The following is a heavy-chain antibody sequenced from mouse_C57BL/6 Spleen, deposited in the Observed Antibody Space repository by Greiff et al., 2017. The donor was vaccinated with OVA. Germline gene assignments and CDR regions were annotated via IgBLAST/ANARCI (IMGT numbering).Heavy chain of an antibody. CDR2: IDPNSGGT. V-gene: IGHV1-72*01. D-gene: IGHD1-2*01. CDR3: ASSSLLRFYYFDY. Sequence: QVQLQQPGAELVKPGASVKLSCKASGYTFTSYWMHWVKQRPGRGLEWIGRIDPNSGGTKYNEKFKSKATLTVDKPSSTAYMQRSSLTSEDSAVYYCASSSLLRFYYFDYWGQGTTLTVSS. CDR1: GYTFTSYW. J-gene: IGHJ2*01.